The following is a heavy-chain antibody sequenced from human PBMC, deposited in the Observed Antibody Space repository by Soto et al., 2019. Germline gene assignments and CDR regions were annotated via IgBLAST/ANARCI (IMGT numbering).Heavy chain of an antibody. Sequence: QVQLVESGGGVVQPGRSLRLSCAASGFTFSSYGMHWVRQAPGKGLEWVAVISYDGSNKYYADSVKGRFTISRDNSKNTLDLQMNSLRAEDTAVYYCAGGIVVAHRYGMDVWGQGTTVTVSS. J-gene: IGHJ6*02. V-gene: IGHV3-30*03. CDR1: GFTFSSYG. D-gene: IGHD6-19*01. CDR2: ISYDGSNK. CDR3: AGGIVVAHRYGMDV.